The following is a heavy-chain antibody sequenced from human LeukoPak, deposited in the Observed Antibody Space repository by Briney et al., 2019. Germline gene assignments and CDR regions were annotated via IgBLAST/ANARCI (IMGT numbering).Heavy chain of an antibody. D-gene: IGHD6-19*01. CDR1: GGTFSSYT. J-gene: IGHJ4*02. Sequence: GASVKVSCKASGGTFSSYTISWVRQAPGQGLEWMGIIIPILGIANYAQKFQGRVTITADKSTSTAYMELSSLRSEDTAVYFCARAPSSHSSGWYGVDYWGQGTLVTVSS. V-gene: IGHV1-69*02. CDR3: ARAPSSHSSGWYGVDY. CDR2: IIPILGIA.